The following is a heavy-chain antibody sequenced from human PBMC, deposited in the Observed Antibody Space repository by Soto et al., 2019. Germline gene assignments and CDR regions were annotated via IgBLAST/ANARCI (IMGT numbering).Heavy chain of an antibody. Sequence: GXSVKVSCKASGYTFTGYYMHWVRQAPVQGLEWMGWINPNSGGTNYAQKFQGRVTMTRDTSISTAYMELSRLRSDDTAVYYCARPLDYDFWSGFPYGMDVWGQGTTVTVS. D-gene: IGHD3-3*01. CDR3: ARPLDYDFWSGFPYGMDV. CDR1: GYTFTGYY. CDR2: INPNSGGT. V-gene: IGHV1-2*02. J-gene: IGHJ6*02.